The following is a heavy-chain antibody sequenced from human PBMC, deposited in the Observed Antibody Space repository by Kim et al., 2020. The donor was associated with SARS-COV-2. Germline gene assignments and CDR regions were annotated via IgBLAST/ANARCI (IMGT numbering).Heavy chain of an antibody. CDR3: ARDCLITFGGVIVTWMFDP. J-gene: IGHJ5*02. Sequence: GGSLRLSCAASGFTFSSYWMSWVRQAPGKGLEWVANIKQDGSEKYYVDSVKGRFTISRDNAKNSLYLQMNSLRAEDTAVYYCARDCLITFGGVIVTWMFDPWGQGTLVTVSS. CDR2: IKQDGSEK. CDR1: GFTFSSYW. D-gene: IGHD3-16*02. V-gene: IGHV3-7*01.